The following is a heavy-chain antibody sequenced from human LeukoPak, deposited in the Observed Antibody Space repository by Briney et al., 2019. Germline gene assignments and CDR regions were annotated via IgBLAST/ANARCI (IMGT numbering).Heavy chain of an antibody. D-gene: IGHD6-19*01. J-gene: IGHJ4*02. CDR1: GFTFSSYS. CDR3: AKVDSSGWYAQLDY. Sequence: GGSLRLSCAASGFTFSSYSMNWVRQAPGKGLEWVSSISSSSSYIYYADSVKGRFTISRDNAKNSLYLQMNSLRAEDTAVYYCAKVDSSGWYAQLDYWGQGTLVTVSS. CDR2: ISSSSSYI. V-gene: IGHV3-21*04.